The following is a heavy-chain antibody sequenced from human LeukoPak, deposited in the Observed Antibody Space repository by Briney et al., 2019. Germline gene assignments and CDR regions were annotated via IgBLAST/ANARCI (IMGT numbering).Heavy chain of an antibody. CDR3: ARGLRWIQLWPGDY. V-gene: IGHV3-21*01. J-gene: IGHJ4*02. D-gene: IGHD5-18*01. CDR2: ISSSSSYI. Sequence: GGSLRLSCAASGFTFSSYSMNWVRQAPGKGLEWVSSISSSSSYIYYADSVKGRFTISRDNAKNSLYLQMNSLRAEDTAVYYCARGLRWIQLWPGDYWGQGTLVAVSS. CDR1: GFTFSSYS.